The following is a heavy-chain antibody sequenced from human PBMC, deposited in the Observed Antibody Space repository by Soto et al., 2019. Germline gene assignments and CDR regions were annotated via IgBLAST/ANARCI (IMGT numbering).Heavy chain of an antibody. CDR3: ARGVTGTLDY. V-gene: IGHV4-38-2*01. D-gene: IGHD1-1*01. CDR1: GYSISSGSY. CDR2: VYYNGIT. J-gene: IGHJ4*02. Sequence: XETLSLTCAVSGYSISSGSYWNWIRQSPGKGLEWIGCVYYNGITFTNPSLKSRVTMTVDTSKNYFSLRLTSVTAADAATYFCARGVTGTLDYWGQGTLVTVSS.